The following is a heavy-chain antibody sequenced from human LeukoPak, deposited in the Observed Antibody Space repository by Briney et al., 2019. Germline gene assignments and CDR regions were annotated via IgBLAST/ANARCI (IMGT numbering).Heavy chain of an antibody. CDR3: ARDTHWGPSTDSWPPRPNDAFDI. CDR2: IWNDGSNK. Sequence: PGRSLRLSCAASGFTFSSYGMHWVRQAPGRGLEWVAVIWNDGSNKYYADSVKGRFTISRDNSKNTLYLQMNSLRAEDTAVYYCARDTHWGPSTDSWPPRPNDAFDIWGQGTMVTVSS. D-gene: IGHD3-22*01. CDR1: GFTFSSYG. J-gene: IGHJ3*02. V-gene: IGHV3-33*01.